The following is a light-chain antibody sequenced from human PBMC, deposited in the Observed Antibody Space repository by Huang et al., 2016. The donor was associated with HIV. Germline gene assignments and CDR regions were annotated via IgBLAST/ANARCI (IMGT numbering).Light chain of an antibody. J-gene: IGKJ2*01. CDR2: DAS. CDR1: QDISNY. V-gene: IGKV1-33*01. CDR3: QQYDNLPYT. Sequence: DIQMTQSPSSLSASVGDRVTITCQASQDISNYLNWYQQKPGKAPKLLIYDASNLETGVPSRFGGSGFGTDFTFTISSLQPEDIATYYCQQYDNLPYTFGQGTKLEIK.